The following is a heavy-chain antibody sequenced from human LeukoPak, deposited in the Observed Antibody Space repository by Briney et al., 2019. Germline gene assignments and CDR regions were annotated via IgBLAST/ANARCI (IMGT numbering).Heavy chain of an antibody. V-gene: IGHV3-21*01. CDR1: GFTFSSFA. D-gene: IGHD1-26*01. Sequence: GGSLRLSCAASGFTFSSFAINWVRQAPGKGLEWVSSISSSSSYIYYADSVKGRFTISRDNAKNSLYLQMNSLRAEDTAVYYCAMWPVARESYMGYYGMDVWGQGTTVTVSS. J-gene: IGHJ6*02. CDR2: ISSSSSYI. CDR3: AMWPVARESYMGYYGMDV.